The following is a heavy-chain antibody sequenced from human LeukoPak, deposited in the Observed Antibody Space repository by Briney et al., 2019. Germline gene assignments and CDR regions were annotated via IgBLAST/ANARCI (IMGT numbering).Heavy chain of an antibody. CDR2: INPSGGST. J-gene: IGHJ4*02. D-gene: IGHD4-17*01. CDR1: GYTFTSYY. V-gene: IGHV1-46*01. CDR3: ARDSLYGVVDY. Sequence: ASVKVSCKTSGYTFTSYYIHWVQQAPGQGLEWMGIINPSGGSTSYAQKFQGRVTMTRDTSTSTVYMYLSSLRSEDMAVYYCARDSLYGVVDYWGQGTLVTVSS.